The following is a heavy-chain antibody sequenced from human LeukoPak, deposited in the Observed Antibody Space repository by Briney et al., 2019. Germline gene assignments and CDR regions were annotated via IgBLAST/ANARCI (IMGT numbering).Heavy chain of an antibody. CDR2: ISAYNGNT. CDR3: ARDKSSGYTLYYFDY. CDR1: GYTFTSYS. V-gene: IGHV1-18*01. J-gene: IGHJ4*02. Sequence: ASVKAPCKAPGYTFTSYSIGWVRQAPGQGLEWMGWISAYNGNTNYAQKLQGRVTMTTDTSTSTAYMELRSLRSDDTAVYYCARDKSSGYTLYYFDYWGQGTLVTVSS. D-gene: IGHD5-12*01.